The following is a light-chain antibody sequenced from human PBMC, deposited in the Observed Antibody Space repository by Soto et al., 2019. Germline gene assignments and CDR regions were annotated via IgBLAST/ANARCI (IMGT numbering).Light chain of an antibody. V-gene: IGKV3-11*01. CDR1: QSVSSY. CDR2: DAS. Sequence: EIVLTQSPDTLSLSPGERATLSCRASQSVSSYLAWYQQKPGQAPRLLIYDASNRATGIPARFSGSGSGTDFTLTISSLEPEDFAVYYCQPPYTFGQGTKLEIK. J-gene: IGKJ2*01. CDR3: QPPYT.